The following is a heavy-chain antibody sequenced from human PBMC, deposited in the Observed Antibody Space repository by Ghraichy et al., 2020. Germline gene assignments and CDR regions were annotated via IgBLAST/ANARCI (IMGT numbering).Heavy chain of an antibody. CDR2: ISYDGSNK. V-gene: IGHV3-30-3*01. CDR1: GFTFSSYA. J-gene: IGHJ4*02. Sequence: GSLRLSCAASGFTFSSYAMHWVRQAPGKGLEWVAVISYDGSNKYYADSVKGRFTISRDNSKNTLYLQMNSLRAEDTAVYYCAREGFQYFDYWGQGTLVTVSS. CDR3: AREGFQYFDY.